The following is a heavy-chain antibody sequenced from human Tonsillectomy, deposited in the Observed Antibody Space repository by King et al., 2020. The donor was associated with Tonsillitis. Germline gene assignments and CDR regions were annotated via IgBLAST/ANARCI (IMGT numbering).Heavy chain of an antibody. V-gene: IGHV5-51*03. CDR3: ARLVDGRAAWFDP. D-gene: IGHD2-15*01. CDR2: IYPVDSDS. Sequence: VQLVQSGAEVRKPGESLKISCKGSGYTFSNFWIGWVRQMPGKGLEWMGIIYPVDSDSRYSPSFQGQVTISADKSISTAYLQWSSLKASDTAMYYCARLVDGRAAWFDPWGQGTLVTVSS. CDR1: GYTFSNFW. J-gene: IGHJ5*02.